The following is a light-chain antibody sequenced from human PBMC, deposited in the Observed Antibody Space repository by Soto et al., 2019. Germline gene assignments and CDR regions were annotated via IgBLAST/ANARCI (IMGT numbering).Light chain of an antibody. J-gene: IGLJ2*01. CDR2: QDS. CDR3: RAWDSNTVV. V-gene: IGLV3-1*01. CDR1: KLGDKY. Sequence: SYELTQPPSVSVSPGQTASITCSGDKLGDKYACWYQQKPGQSPVMVIYQDSKRPSGIPERFSGSNSGNTATLTISGTQAMDEADYYCRAWDSNTVVFAGGTKLTVL.